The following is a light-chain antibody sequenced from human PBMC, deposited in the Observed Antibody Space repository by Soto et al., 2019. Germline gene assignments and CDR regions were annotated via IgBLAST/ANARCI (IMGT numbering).Light chain of an antibody. CDR2: DVS. CDR1: SSDVGAYNS. J-gene: IGLJ1*01. CDR3: SSYTTSVTYV. V-gene: IGLV2-14*01. Sequence: QSALTQPASVSGSPGQSITISCTGTSSDVGAYNSVSWYQQHPGKAPKLIIYDVSTRPSGISDRFSGSKSGNTASLTISGLQAEDGSDYYCSSYTTSVTYVFGTGTKVTVL.